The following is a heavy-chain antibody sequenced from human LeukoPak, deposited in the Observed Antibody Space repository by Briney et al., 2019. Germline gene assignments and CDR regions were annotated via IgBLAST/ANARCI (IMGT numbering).Heavy chain of an antibody. D-gene: IGHD1-26*01. CDR3: ARDNSVGDNAWWFNP. Sequence: ASVKVSCKASGYTFTSYYMHWVRQAPGQGLEWMGLINPTGGSTGYAQKFQGRVTMTRDMSTSTDYMELSSLRSEGTAIYYCARDNSVGDNAWWFNPWGQGTLVTVSS. V-gene: IGHV1-46*01. CDR2: INPTGGST. J-gene: IGHJ5*02. CDR1: GYTFTSYY.